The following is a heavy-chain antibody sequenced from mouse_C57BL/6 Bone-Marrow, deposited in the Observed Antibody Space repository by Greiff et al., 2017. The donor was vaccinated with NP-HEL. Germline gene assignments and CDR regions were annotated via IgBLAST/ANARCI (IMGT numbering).Heavy chain of an antibody. J-gene: IGHJ2*01. V-gene: IGHV1-64*01. D-gene: IGHD2-4*01. CDR1: GYTFTSYW. CDR3: ARFFDDYGYYFDY. CDR2: IHPNSGRT. Sequence: QVQLQQPGAELVKPGASVKLSCKASGYTFTSYWMHWVKQRPGQGLEWIGMIHPNSGRTNYNEKFKSKATLTVDKSSSTAYMQLSSLTSEDSAVYYCARFFDDYGYYFDYWGQGTTLTVSS.